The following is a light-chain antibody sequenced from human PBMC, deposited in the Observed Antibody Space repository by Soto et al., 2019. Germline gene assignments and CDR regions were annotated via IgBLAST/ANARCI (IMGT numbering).Light chain of an antibody. CDR1: QRISSW. CDR3: QQYNSYRA. J-gene: IGKJ1*01. CDR2: HAS. Sequence: DIQMTQSPSTLSASVGDRVTITFRASQRISSWLAWYQQKPGKAPKLLIYHASSLESGVPSRFSGSGSGTEFTLTISSLQPDDSATYYCQQYNSYRAFGQGTKVDI. V-gene: IGKV1-5*01.